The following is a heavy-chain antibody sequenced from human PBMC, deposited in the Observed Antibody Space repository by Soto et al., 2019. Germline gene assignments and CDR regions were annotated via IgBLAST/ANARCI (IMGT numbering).Heavy chain of an antibody. CDR3: AREGKWELPIDY. Sequence: ASVKVSCKVSGYTFTSYAMHWVRQAPGQRLEWMGWINAGNGNTKYSQKFQGRVTITRDTSASTAYMELSSLRSEDTAVYYCAREGKWELPIDYWGQGTLVTVSS. CDR1: GYTFTSYA. CDR2: INAGNGNT. D-gene: IGHD1-26*01. J-gene: IGHJ4*02. V-gene: IGHV1-3*01.